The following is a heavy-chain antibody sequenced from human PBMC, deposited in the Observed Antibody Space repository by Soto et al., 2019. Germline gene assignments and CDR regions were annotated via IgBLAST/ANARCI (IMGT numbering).Heavy chain of an antibody. D-gene: IGHD1-26*01. J-gene: IGHJ3*02. CDR1: GFTFISYA. CDR3: ARERATGDAFDI. CDR2: ISSNGGST. V-gene: IGHV3-64*01. Sequence: PGGSLRLSCAASGFTFISYAMHWVLQAPGKGLEYVSAISSNGGSTYYANSVKGRSTISRDNSKNTLYLQMGSLRAEDMAVYYCARERATGDAFDIWGQGTRVTVSS.